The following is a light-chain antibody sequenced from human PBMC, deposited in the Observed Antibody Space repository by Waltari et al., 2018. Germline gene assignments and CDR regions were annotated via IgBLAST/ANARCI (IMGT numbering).Light chain of an antibody. CDR3: QRYDDYPPT. Sequence: DIQLTPSPSTLLASEGDRATITCRASQSISHWFAWYQQKPGKAPKLLISKASSLEKEVPSRFSGSGSGTEFTLTITNLQPDDFATFYCQRYDDYPPTFGGGTKVEIK. CDR1: QSISHW. CDR2: KAS. J-gene: IGKJ4*01. V-gene: IGKV1-5*03.